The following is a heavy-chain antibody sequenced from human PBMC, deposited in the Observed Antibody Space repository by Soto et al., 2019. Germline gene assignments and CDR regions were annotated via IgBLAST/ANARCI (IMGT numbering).Heavy chain of an antibody. CDR3: ARADYGDYVYY. J-gene: IGHJ4*02. D-gene: IGHD4-17*01. V-gene: IGHV4-59*01. CDR2: IYYSGST. CDR1: GGSISSYY. Sequence: SETLSLTCTVSGGSISSYYWSWIRQPPGKGLEWIGYIYYSGSTNYNPSLKSRVTISVDTSKNQFSLKLSSVTAADTAVYYCARADYGDYVYYWGQGTLVTVSS.